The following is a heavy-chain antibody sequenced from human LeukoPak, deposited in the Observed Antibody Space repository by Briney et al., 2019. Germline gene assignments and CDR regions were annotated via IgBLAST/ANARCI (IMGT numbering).Heavy chain of an antibody. J-gene: IGHJ4*02. CDR3: ARDGFGEFLFDY. V-gene: IGHV4-34*01. CDR2: INHSGST. D-gene: IGHD3-10*01. Sequence: SETLSLTCAVYGGSFSGYYWSWIRQPPGKGLEWIGEINHSGSTNYNPSLKSRVTISVDTSKNQFSLKLSSVTAADTAVYYCARDGFGEFLFDYWGQGTLVTVSS. CDR1: GGSFSGYY.